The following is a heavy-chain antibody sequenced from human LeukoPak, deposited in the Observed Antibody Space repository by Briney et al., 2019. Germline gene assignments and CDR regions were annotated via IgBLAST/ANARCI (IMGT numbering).Heavy chain of an antibody. V-gene: IGHV4-39*01. CDR2: IYYSGST. D-gene: IGHD3-3*01. Sequence: PSETLSLTCTVSGGSISSSSYYWGWVRQPPGKGLEWIGSIYYSGSTYYNPSLKSRVTISVDTSKNQFSLKLSSVTAADTAVYYCATDYDFWSGYEGGIVDYWGQGTLVTVSS. CDR1: GGSISSSSYY. J-gene: IGHJ4*02. CDR3: ATDYDFWSGYEGGIVDY.